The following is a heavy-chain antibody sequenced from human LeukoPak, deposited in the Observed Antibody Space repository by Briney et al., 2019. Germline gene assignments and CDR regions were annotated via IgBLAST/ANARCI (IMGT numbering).Heavy chain of an antibody. V-gene: IGHV3-23*01. CDR1: GFIFSSYS. Sequence: PGGSLRLSCAASGFIFSSYSMSWVRQAPGKGLEWVSAISGSGGSTHYADSVKGRFTISRDNSKITLYLQMNSLRAEDTAVYYCAKDHVDWGSSFDSWGQGTLVTVSS. D-gene: IGHD3-16*01. CDR2: ISGSGGST. CDR3: AKDHVDWGSSFDS. J-gene: IGHJ4*02.